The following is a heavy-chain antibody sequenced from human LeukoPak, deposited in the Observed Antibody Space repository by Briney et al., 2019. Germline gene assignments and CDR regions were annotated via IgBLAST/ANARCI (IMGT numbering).Heavy chain of an antibody. Sequence: NPSETLSLTCAVYGGSFSGYYWSWIRQPPGKGLEWIGEINHSGSTNHNPSLKSRVTISVDTSKNQFSLKLSSVTAADTAVYYCARGHKGGRFDYWGQGTLVTVSS. CDR2: INHSGST. V-gene: IGHV4-34*01. CDR1: GGSFSGYY. D-gene: IGHD3-16*01. CDR3: ARGHKGGRFDY. J-gene: IGHJ4*02.